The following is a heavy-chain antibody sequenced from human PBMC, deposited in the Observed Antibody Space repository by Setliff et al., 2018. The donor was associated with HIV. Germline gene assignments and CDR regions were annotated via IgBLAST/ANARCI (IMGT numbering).Heavy chain of an antibody. D-gene: IGHD3-3*01. CDR2: IYYSGTT. V-gene: IGHV4-31*03. Sequence: SETLSLTCSVSGVSIISGGFYWSWIRQHPEKGLEWIGYIYYSGTTTYNPSLRSRVTISLDTSKSQFSLKVTSVTAADTALYYCATSTRKNFDFWSDTRTAYPPYYFDYWGQGILVTVSS. CDR3: ATSTRKNFDFWSDTRTAYPPYYFDY. J-gene: IGHJ4*02. CDR1: GVSIISGGFY.